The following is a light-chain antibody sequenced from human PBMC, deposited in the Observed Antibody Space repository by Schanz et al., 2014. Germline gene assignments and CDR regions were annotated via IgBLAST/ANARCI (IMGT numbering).Light chain of an antibody. CDR2: GAS. J-gene: IGKJ1*01. CDR3: QHYGSSLWT. CDR1: QSVSSSY. V-gene: IGKV3-20*01. Sequence: EIVMTQSPATLSVSPGERATLSCRASQSVSSSYFAWYQQKPGQTPRLLIYGASSRATGIPDRFSGSGSGTDFTLTISRLEPEDFAVYYCQHYGSSLWTFGQGTKVEIQ.